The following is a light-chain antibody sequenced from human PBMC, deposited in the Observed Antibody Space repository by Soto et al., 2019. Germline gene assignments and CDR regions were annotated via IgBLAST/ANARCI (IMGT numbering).Light chain of an antibody. J-gene: IGKJ5*01. Sequence: EIVLTQSPATLSLSPGERATLSFRASQSVTTYLAWYQQKPGQAPRLLIYGASNRATGIPARFSGSGSGTDFTLTISSLEPEDFAVYYCQQRSNWPAFGQGTRLEIK. CDR3: QQRSNWPA. CDR1: QSVTTY. CDR2: GAS. V-gene: IGKV3-11*01.